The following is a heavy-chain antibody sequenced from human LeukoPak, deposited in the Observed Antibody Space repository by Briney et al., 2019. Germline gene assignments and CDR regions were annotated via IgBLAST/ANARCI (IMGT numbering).Heavy chain of an antibody. CDR2: ISGSGGST. CDR1: GFTFSSYA. D-gene: IGHD6-19*01. V-gene: IGHV3-23*01. CDR3: ASSGDSGWYYDYYYGMDV. Sequence: GGSLRLSCAASGFTFSSYAMSWVRQAPGKGLEWVSAISGSGGSTYYADSVKGRFTISRDNSKNTLYLQMNSLRAEDTAVYYCASSGDSGWYYDYYYGMDVWGQGTTVTVS. J-gene: IGHJ6*02.